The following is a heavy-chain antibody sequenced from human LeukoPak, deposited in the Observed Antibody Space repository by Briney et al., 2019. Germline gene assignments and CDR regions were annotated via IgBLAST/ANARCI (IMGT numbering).Heavy chain of an antibody. V-gene: IGHV3-53*04. CDR3: ARDYSLSSSSDAFDI. CDR1: GFTVSSNY. D-gene: IGHD6-13*01. Sequence: GGSLRLSCAASGFTVSSNYMSWVRQAPGKGLEWVSVIYSGGSTYYADSVKGRFTISRNNSKNTLYLQMNSLRAEDTAVYYCARDYSLSSSSDAFDIWGQGTMVTVSS. J-gene: IGHJ3*02. CDR2: IYSGGST.